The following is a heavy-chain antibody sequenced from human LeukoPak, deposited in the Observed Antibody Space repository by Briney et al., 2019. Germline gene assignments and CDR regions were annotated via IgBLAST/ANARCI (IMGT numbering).Heavy chain of an antibody. CDR1: GFTFSSYW. V-gene: IGHV3-7*01. CDR2: IKQDGSEK. CDR3: ARGLSGSYSFAFYRPGGGANNWFDP. J-gene: IGHJ5*02. D-gene: IGHD1-26*01. Sequence: GGSLRLSCAASGFTFSSYWMSWVRQAPGKGLEWVANIKQDGSEKYYVDSVKGRFTISRDNAKNSLYLQMNSLRAEDTAVYYCARGLSGSYSFAFYRPGGGANNWFDPWGQGTLVTVSS.